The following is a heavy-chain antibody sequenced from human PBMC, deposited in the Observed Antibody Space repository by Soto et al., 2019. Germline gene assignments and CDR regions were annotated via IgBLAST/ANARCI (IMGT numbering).Heavy chain of an antibody. V-gene: IGHV4-59*08. D-gene: IGHD4-4*01. Sequence: SETLSLTCTVSGGSISSYYWSWIRQPPGKGLEWIGYIYYSASTNYSPSLKSRVTISVDMSKNQFSLKLSSVTAADTAVYYCASSNSNYALFHYWGQGTLVTVSS. CDR3: ASSNSNYALFHY. CDR2: IYYSAST. J-gene: IGHJ4*02. CDR1: GGSISSYY.